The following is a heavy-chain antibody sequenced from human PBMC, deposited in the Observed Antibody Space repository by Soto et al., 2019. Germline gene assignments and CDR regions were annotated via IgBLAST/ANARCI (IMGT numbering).Heavy chain of an antibody. CDR1: DYTFTSYG. Sequence: QVQLVQSGAEVKKPGASVKVSCKASDYTFTSYGISWVRQAPGQGLEWMGWISPYNGNTNYAEKLQGRVTMTTDTSTSTVYMELRSLRSDVTAVYYCARDSPPVDYWGQGTLVTVSS. CDR2: ISPYNGNT. J-gene: IGHJ4*02. CDR3: ARDSPPVDY. V-gene: IGHV1-18*01.